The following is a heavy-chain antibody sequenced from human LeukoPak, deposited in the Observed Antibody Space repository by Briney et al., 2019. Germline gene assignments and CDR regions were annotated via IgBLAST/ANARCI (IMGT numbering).Heavy chain of an antibody. CDR2: VHSSGST. CDR1: GGSISSTSYY. J-gene: IGHJ3*02. V-gene: IGHV4-61*02. Sequence: SSETLSLNCTVSGGSISSTSYYWNWIRQPAGKGLEWIGRVHSSGSTNYNPSLKSRVTISVDTSKNQFSLKLTSVTAADTAVYYCARDGPYSGSYERAFDIWGQGTMVTVSS. D-gene: IGHD1-26*01. CDR3: ARDGPYSGSYERAFDI.